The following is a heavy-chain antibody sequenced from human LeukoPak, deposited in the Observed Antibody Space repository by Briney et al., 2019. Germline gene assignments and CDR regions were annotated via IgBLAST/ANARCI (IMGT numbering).Heavy chain of an antibody. CDR1: GFTFSSYS. D-gene: IGHD1-7*01. CDR2: ISSSSSYI. V-gene: IGHV3-21*01. J-gene: IGHJ6*02. CDR3: ARDPGITGTAWEYYYYGMDV. Sequence: PGGSLRLSCAASGFTFSSYSMNWVRQAPGKGLEWVSSISSSSSYIYYADSVKGRFTISRDNAKNSLYLQMNSLRAEDTAVYYCARDPGITGTAWEYYYYGMDVWGQGTTVTVSS.